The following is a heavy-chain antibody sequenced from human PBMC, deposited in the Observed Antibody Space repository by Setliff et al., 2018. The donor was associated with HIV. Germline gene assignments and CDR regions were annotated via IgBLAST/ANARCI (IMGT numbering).Heavy chain of an antibody. Sequence: SETLSLTCAVSGYSISSGYYWSWIRQPPGKGLEWIGSIYHSGSTYYNPSLKSRVTISVDTSTDQFSLKVSSVTAADTAVYYCARDGDSGTPYDAFDIWGQGTMVTVSS. D-gene: IGHD1-26*01. CDR3: ARDGDSGTPYDAFDI. V-gene: IGHV4-38-2*02. J-gene: IGHJ3*02. CDR2: IYHSGST. CDR1: GYSISSGYY.